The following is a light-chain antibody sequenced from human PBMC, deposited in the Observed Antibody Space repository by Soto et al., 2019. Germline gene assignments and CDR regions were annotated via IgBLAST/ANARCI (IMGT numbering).Light chain of an antibody. CDR1: QSVSSY. Sequence: EIVLTQSPATLSLSPGERATLSCRASQSVSSYLAWYQQKPGQAPRLLIYDASNRATGIPARFSGSGSGTDFTFTIISLEPEDFAVYYCQQRINWPPITFGQGTRLEIK. CDR2: DAS. J-gene: IGKJ5*01. V-gene: IGKV3-11*01. CDR3: QQRINWPPIT.